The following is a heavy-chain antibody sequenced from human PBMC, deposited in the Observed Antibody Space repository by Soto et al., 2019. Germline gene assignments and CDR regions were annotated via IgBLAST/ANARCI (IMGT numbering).Heavy chain of an antibody. D-gene: IGHD2-15*01. CDR1: GYTFTSYD. V-gene: IGHV1-8*01. CDR2: MNPNSGNT. Sequence: GASVKVSCKASGYTFTSYDINWVRQATGQGLEWMGWMNPNSGNTGYAQKFQGRVTMTRNTSISTAYMELSSLRSEDTAVYYCARGYCSGGSCYVDYYYYMDVWGKGTTVTV. J-gene: IGHJ6*03. CDR3: ARGYCSGGSCYVDYYYYMDV.